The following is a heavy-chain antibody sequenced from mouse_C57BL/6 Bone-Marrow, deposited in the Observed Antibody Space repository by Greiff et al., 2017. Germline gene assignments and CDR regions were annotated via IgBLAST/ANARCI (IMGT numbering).Heavy chain of an antibody. V-gene: IGHV5-6*01. CDR2: ISSGGSYT. CDR1: GFTFSSYG. J-gene: IGHJ4*01. Sequence: EVQLVESGGDLVKPGGSLKLSCAASGFTFSSYGMSWVRQTPDKRLEGVATISSGGSYTYYPGSVKGRFTSSRDNAKNPLYLQMSSLKSEDTAMYYCARRGDGTMAYWGQGTSVTVSS. CDR3: ARRGDGTMAY.